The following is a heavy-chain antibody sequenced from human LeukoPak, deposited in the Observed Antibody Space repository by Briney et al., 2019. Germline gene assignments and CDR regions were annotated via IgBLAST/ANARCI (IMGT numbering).Heavy chain of an antibody. CDR1: GYTFTSYG. J-gene: IGHJ4*02. CDR2: ISANDGNT. Sequence: GASVKVSCKASGYTFTSYGISWVRQAPGQGLEWMGWISANDGNTDYPQKLQGRVTMTTDTSTSTAYMELRSLRSDDTAVYYCARESHVTREDYWGQGTLVTASS. CDR3: ARESHVTREDY. D-gene: IGHD3-10*01. V-gene: IGHV1-18*01.